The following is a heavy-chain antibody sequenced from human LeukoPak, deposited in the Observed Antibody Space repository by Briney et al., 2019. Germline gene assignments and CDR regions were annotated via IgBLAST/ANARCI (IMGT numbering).Heavy chain of an antibody. CDR1: GGSFSGYY. J-gene: IGHJ4*02. CDR2: INHSGST. CDR3: ARLRTGFGELSPHFDY. Sequence: PSETLSLTCAVYGGSFSGYYWSWIRQPPGKGLEWLGEINHSGSTNYNPSLKSRVTISVDTSKNQFSLKLSSVTAADTAVYYCARLRTGFGELSPHFDYWGQGTLVTVSS. V-gene: IGHV4-34*01. D-gene: IGHD3-10*01.